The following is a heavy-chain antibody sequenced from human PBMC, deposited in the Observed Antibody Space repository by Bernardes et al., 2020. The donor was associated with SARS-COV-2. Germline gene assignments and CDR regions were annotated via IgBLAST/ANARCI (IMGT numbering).Heavy chain of an antibody. Sequence: GEFLKISCTGSGYDFINYWIGWVRQIPGKGLEWIGFIYPVDSTARYSPSFLGQVTISVDMSFNTAYLQWSSLRASDSAMYYCARRDTSGYYWFDQWGQGTLVTVS. CDR1: GYDFINYW. D-gene: IGHD3-22*01. CDR3: ARRDTSGYYWFDQ. J-gene: IGHJ5*02. CDR2: IYPVDSTA. V-gene: IGHV5-51*01.